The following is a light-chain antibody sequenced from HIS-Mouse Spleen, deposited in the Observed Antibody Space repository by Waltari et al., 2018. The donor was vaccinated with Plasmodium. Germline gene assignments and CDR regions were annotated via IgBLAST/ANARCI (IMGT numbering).Light chain of an antibody. V-gene: IGLV3-10*01. J-gene: IGLJ3*02. CDR3: YSTDSSGNHRV. CDR1: ALPKNY. Sequence: SYELTQPPSVSVSPGQTARITCSGDALPKNYAYWYQQKSGQAPVLVIYEDSKRPSRIPGRFSGSSSGTMANLTISGAQVEDEADYYCYSTDSSGNHRVFGGGTKLTVL. CDR2: EDS.